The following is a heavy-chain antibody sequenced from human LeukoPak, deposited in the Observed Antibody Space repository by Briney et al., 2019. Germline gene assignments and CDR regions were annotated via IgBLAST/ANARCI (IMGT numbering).Heavy chain of an antibody. CDR2: ISGSGTST. CDR3: AKVYSSGYDIDY. Sequence: GGSLRLSCAASGFTFSTYTMSWVHQAPGKGLEWVSTISGSGTSTYYAASVKGRFTISRDNSKNTLYLQMNSLRAEDTAVYYCAKVYSSGYDIDYWGQGTLVTVSS. J-gene: IGHJ4*02. V-gene: IGHV3-23*01. D-gene: IGHD3-22*01. CDR1: GFTFSTYT.